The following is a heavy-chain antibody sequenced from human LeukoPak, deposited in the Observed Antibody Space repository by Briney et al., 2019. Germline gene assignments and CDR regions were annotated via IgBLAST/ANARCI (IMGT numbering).Heavy chain of an antibody. CDR2: ISSSGSTI. CDR1: GFTFSSYE. V-gene: IGHV3-48*03. J-gene: IGHJ4*02. D-gene: IGHD1-26*01. Sequence: QPGGTLRLSCAASGFTFSSYEMNWVRQAPGKGLEWVSYISSSGSTIYYADSVKGRFTISRDNAKNSLYLQMNSLRAEDTAVYYCARGFRGSYSYWGQGTLVTVSS. CDR3: ARGFRGSYSY.